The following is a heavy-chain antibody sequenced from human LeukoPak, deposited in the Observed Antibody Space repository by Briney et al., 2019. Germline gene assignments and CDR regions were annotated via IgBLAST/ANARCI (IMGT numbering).Heavy chain of an antibody. J-gene: IGHJ4*02. Sequence: PGGSLRLSRAASGFTFTSYTMNWVRQAPGKGLEWVSYITGSSSTIYYADSVKGRFTISRDNAKNSLYLQMNSLRDEDTAVYYCARGRYGDYFFDYWGQGTLVTVSS. CDR3: ARGRYGDYFFDY. CDR2: ITGSSSTI. D-gene: IGHD4-17*01. CDR1: GFTFTSYT. V-gene: IGHV3-48*02.